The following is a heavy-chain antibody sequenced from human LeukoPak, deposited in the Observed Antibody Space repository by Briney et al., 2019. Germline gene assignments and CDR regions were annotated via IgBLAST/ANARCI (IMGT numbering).Heavy chain of an antibody. CDR3: AREAYSSKWYADY. D-gene: IGHD6-13*01. CDR1: GFTFSDYY. V-gene: IGHV3-11*01. CDR2: ISSSGSTI. Sequence: GGSLRLSCAASGFTFSDYYMSWIRQAPGKGLEWVSYISSSGSTIYYADSVKGRFTISRDNAKNSLYLQMNSLRDEDTAIYYCAREAYSSKWYADYWGQGTLVTVSS. J-gene: IGHJ4*02.